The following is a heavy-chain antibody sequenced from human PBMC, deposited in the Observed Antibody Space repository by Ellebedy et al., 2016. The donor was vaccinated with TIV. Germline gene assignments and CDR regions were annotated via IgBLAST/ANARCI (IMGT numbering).Heavy chain of an antibody. D-gene: IGHD6-19*01. J-gene: IGHJ4*02. CDR2: INAGNGNT. CDR3: ARDPYSSGWYYFDY. Sequence: ASVKVSCXASGYTFTSYAMHWVRQAPGQRLEWMGWINAGNGNTKYSQKFQGRVTITRDTSASTAYMELSSLRSEDTAVYYCARDPYSSGWYYFDYWGQGTLVTVSS. CDR1: GYTFTSYA. V-gene: IGHV1-3*01.